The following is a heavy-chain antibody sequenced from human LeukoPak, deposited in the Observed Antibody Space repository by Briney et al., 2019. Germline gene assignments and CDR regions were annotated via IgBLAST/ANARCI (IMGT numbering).Heavy chain of an antibody. CDR2: ISYDGSNK. D-gene: IGHD3-16*02. CDR3: ARDQSHGVIRFGMDV. CDR1: GFTFSSYA. J-gene: IGHJ6*02. Sequence: PGGSLRLSCAASGFTFSSYAMHWVRQAPSKGLEWVAVISYDGSNKYYADSVKGRFTISRDNSKNTLYLQMNSLRAEDTAVYYCARDQSHGVIRFGMDVWGQGTTVTVSS. V-gene: IGHV3-30-3*01.